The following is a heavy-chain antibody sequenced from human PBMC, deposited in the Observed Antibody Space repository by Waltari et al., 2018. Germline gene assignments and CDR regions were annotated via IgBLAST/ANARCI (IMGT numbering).Heavy chain of an antibody. Sequence: QVQLVQSGTEVKKPGASVTVSCKASGYAFTGYYLHWVRQAPGQGLEWMGCITPDSGDTNCNKKFQGRVTMTRDTSINTAYMQLSGLRSDDTAVYYCARPWPGRAAAAPYYFDSWGQGTMAIVSS. D-gene: IGHD6-13*01. CDR3: ARPWPGRAAAAPYYFDS. CDR1: GYAFTGYY. V-gene: IGHV1-2*02. CDR2: ITPDSGDT. J-gene: IGHJ4*02.